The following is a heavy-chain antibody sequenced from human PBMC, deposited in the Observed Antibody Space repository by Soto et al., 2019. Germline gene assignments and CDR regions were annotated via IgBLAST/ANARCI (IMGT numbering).Heavy chain of an antibody. CDR3: AKDIFPDYYYYGMDV. CDR2: ISWNSGSI. D-gene: IGHD2-21*01. V-gene: IGHV3-9*01. Sequence: GGSLRLSCAASGFTFSDYYMAWVRQAPGKGLEWVSGISWNSGSIGYADSVKGRFTISRDNAKNSLYLQMNSLRAEDTALYYCAKDIFPDYYYYGMDVWGQGTTVTVSS. CDR1: GFTFSDYY. J-gene: IGHJ6*02.